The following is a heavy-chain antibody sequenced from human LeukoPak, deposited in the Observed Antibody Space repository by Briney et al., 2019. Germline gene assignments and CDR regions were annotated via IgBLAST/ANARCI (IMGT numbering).Heavy chain of an antibody. D-gene: IGHD6-19*01. CDR2: ISSSSSYI. V-gene: IGHV3-21*01. CDR1: GFTFSSYS. J-gene: IGHJ4*02. CDR3: ARDIAVAGNNY. Sequence: GGSLRLSCAASGFTFSSYSMNWVRQAPGKGLEWVSSISSSSSYIYYADSVKGRFTISRDNPKNSLYLQMNSLRAEDTAVYYCARDIAVAGNNYWGQGTLVTASS.